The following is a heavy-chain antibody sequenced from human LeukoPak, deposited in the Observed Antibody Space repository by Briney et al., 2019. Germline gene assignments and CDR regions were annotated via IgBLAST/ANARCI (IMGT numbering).Heavy chain of an antibody. CDR1: GGSISYYY. CDR3: ARGDYYDSSGYGY. CDR2: IYYSGTT. Sequence: SETLSLTCTVSGGSISYYYWSWIRQSPGKGLEWIGYIYYSGTTNYNPSLKSRVTISVDTSKNQFSLKLSSVTAADTAVYYCARGDYYDSSGYGYWGQGTLVTVSS. V-gene: IGHV4-59*12. D-gene: IGHD3-22*01. J-gene: IGHJ4*02.